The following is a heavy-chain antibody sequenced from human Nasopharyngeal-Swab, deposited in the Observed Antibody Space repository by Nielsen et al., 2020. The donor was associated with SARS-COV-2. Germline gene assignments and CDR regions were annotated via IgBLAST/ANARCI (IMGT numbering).Heavy chain of an antibody. Sequence: GESLKISCAASEFTFSSYDMHSVRQATGKGLEWFSAIGTAGDTYYPGSVKGRFTISRENAKNSLYLQMNSLRAGDTAVYYCARGGPAPIFDLWGRGTLVTVSS. CDR1: EFTFSSYD. J-gene: IGHJ2*01. V-gene: IGHV3-13*01. CDR2: IGTAGDT. D-gene: IGHD3-16*01. CDR3: ARGGPAPIFDL.